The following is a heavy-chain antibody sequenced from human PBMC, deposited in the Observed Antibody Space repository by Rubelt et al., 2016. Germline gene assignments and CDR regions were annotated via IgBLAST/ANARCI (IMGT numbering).Heavy chain of an antibody. V-gene: IGHV4-34*01. CDR1: GGSFSNYY. Sequence: MRRQQWGAGLFRPSQTLSLTCGVYGGSFSNYYWTWIRQPPGKGLEWIGDINHSGTTNYNPSLKSRVTISLDPSKNQFSLTLNSVTAADTAVYYCVGPRQGDPKGWFDPWGQGILVTVSP. J-gene: IGHJ5*02. D-gene: IGHD1-26*01. CDR3: VGPRQGDPKGWFDP. CDR2: INHSGTT.